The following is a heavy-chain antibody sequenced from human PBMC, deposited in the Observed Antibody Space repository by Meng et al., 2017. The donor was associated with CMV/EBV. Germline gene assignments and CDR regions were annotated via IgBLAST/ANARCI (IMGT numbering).Heavy chain of an antibody. Sequence: GESLKISCKGSGYSFTSYWIGWVRQMPGKGLEWMGIIYPGDSDTRYSPSFQGQVTISADKSISTAYLQWGSLKASDTAMYYCARFRGATYYDFWSGYYSPYYFDYWGQGTLVTVSS. V-gene: IGHV5-51*01. D-gene: IGHD3-3*01. J-gene: IGHJ4*02. CDR3: ARFRGATYYDFWSGYYSPYYFDY. CDR1: GYSFTSYW. CDR2: IYPGDSDT.